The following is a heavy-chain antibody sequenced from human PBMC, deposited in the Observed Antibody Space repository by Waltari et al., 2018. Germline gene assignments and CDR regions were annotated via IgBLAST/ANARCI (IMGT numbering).Heavy chain of an antibody. CDR3: AAGPMNAWIKILGWFDP. Sequence: VQLVQSGAEVRKPGASVKISCQSSGYSFSDHYMYWARQAPGQGLEWVGWINTRRGATRFAQKVEGRITLTTDVSITTAYMELTRLTAEDTAVYYCAAGPMNAWIKILGWFDPWGQGTLVTVSS. CDR2: INTRRGAT. CDR1: GYSFSDHY. D-gene: IGHD2-2*03. J-gene: IGHJ5*02. V-gene: IGHV1-2*02.